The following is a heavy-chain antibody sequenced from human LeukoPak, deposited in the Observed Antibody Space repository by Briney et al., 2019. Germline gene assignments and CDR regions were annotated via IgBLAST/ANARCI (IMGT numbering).Heavy chain of an antibody. CDR1: GFTFSNAW. Sequence: PGGSLRLSCVGSGFTFSNAWMTWVRQAPGKGLEWVGRIKSESVGGAIDYAAPVKGRFTISRDDSKNTLYLQMNSLKTEDTAVYYCTTSWGYKYWGQGTLVTVSS. V-gene: IGHV3-15*01. D-gene: IGHD5-12*01. J-gene: IGHJ4*02. CDR3: TTSWGYKY. CDR2: IKSESVGGAI.